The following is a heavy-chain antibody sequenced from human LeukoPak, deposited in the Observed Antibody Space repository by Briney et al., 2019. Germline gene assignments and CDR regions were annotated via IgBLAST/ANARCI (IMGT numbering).Heavy chain of an antibody. V-gene: IGHV5-51*01. Sequence: GESLKISCKGSGYSFTNYWIGWVRQMPGKGLEWMGIIYPDDSDTRYSLSFQGQVTISADKSISTAYLQWSSLKASDTAMYYCARQGIGDIVVGGHFDYWGQGTLVTVSS. CDR2: IYPDDSDT. CDR3: ARQGIGDIVVGGHFDY. CDR1: GYSFTNYW. D-gene: IGHD2-2*01. J-gene: IGHJ4*02.